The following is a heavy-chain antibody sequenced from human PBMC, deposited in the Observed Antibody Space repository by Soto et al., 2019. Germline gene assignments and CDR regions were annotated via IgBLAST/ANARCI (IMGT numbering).Heavy chain of an antibody. Sequence: ASLKVSCKASGGTFGSYAIICVRQAPGQGLEWMGGIIPIFGTANYAQKFQGRVTITADKSTSTAYMELSSLRSEDTAVYYCARERYSGYEEVYGMDVWGQGTTVNVSS. CDR2: IIPIFGTA. D-gene: IGHD5-12*01. J-gene: IGHJ6*02. V-gene: IGHV1-69*06. CDR3: ARERYSGYEEVYGMDV. CDR1: GGTFGSYA.